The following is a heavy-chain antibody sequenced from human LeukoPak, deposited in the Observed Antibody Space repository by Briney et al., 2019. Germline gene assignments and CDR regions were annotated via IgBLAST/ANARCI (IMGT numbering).Heavy chain of an antibody. V-gene: IGHV3-74*01. D-gene: IGHD6-13*01. CDR2: INNEESSI. CDR3: ARGYSSNYRVDY. Sequence: GGSLRLSCAVSGFTFSNYWMHWVRQAPGKGLVWVSRINNEESSITYADSVKGRFTISRDNAKNTLYLQMNSLRVEDTVVYYCARGYSSNYRVDYWGQGTLVTVSS. J-gene: IGHJ4*02. CDR1: GFTFSNYW.